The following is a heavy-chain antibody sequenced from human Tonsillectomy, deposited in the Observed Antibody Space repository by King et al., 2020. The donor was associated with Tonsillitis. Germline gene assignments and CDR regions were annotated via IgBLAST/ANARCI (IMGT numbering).Heavy chain of an antibody. CDR3: ARAASGVLDY. CDR1: GGSIHNYY. D-gene: IGHD2-8*01. J-gene: IGHJ4*02. Sequence: QLQESGPGLVKPSETLSLTCTVSGGSIHNYYWSWVRQPPGKGLEWIGYVYSSGSTNYNSSLKGLVTISVDTSKNQLSLKLTSVTAADTAVYYCARAASGVLDYWGQGTLVTVSS. CDR2: VYSSGST. V-gene: IGHV4-59*01.